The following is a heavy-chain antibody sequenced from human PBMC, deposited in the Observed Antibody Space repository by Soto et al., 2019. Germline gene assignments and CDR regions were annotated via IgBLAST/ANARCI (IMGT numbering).Heavy chain of an antibody. CDR1: GFTFSPYA. CDR3: ARARLDTPALDY. CDR2: ISYDGNNK. V-gene: IGHV3-30*09. D-gene: IGHD2-2*01. J-gene: IGHJ4*02. Sequence: ESGGGVVQPGRSLRLSCAASGFTFSPYAMRWVRQAPGKGLEWVAVISYDGNNKNYADSVKGRLAISRDNSRNTLYLQMNSLRAEDTAVYYCARARLDTPALDYWGQGTLVTVSS.